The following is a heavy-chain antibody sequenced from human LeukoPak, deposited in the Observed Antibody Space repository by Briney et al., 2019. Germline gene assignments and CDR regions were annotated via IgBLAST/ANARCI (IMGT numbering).Heavy chain of an antibody. CDR1: GYTFTGYY. Sequence: ASVKVSCKASGYTFTGYYMHWVRQAPGQGLEWMGWINPNSGGTNYAQKFQGRVTMTRDTSISTAYMELSRLRSDDTAVYYCARDWGPSYYYASGSYYNGDYWGQGTLVTVSS. D-gene: IGHD3-10*01. CDR3: ARDWGPSYYYASGSYYNGDY. V-gene: IGHV1-2*02. CDR2: INPNSGGT. J-gene: IGHJ4*02.